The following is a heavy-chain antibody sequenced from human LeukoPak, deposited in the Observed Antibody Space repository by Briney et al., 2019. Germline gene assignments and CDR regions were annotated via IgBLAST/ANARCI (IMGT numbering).Heavy chain of an antibody. CDR2: INPSGGST. CDR3: ARDRSDSGWFDP. CDR1: GYTFTSYD. Sequence: ASVKVSCKASGYTFTSYDINWVRQAPGQGLEWMGIINPSGGSTSYAQKFQGRVTMTRDTSTSTVYMELSSLRSEDTAVYYCARDRSDSGWFDPWGQGTLVTVSS. V-gene: IGHV1-46*01. J-gene: IGHJ5*02. D-gene: IGHD2-21*02.